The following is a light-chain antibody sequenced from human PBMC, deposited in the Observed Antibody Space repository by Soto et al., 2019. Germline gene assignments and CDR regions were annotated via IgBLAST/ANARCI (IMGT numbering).Light chain of an antibody. CDR2: GAF. V-gene: IGKV3-11*01. Sequence: EIVLTQSPATLSLSPGERATLSFGASPSVTNFLAWYQQKPGQAPRLLIYGAFNRATGIPARFSGSGSGTDFTLTISSLEPEDSAIYYCQQRNIWPPVTFGQGTRLENK. J-gene: IGKJ5*01. CDR3: QQRNIWPPVT. CDR1: PSVTNF.